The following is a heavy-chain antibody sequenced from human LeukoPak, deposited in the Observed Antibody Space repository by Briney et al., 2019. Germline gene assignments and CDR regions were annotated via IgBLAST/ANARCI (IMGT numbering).Heavy chain of an antibody. CDR1: GGSFSGYF. D-gene: IGHD6-13*01. Sequence: SETLSLTCAVYGGSFSGYFWSWIRLPPGKGLEWIGEINHSGSTNYNPSLKSRVTISVDTFKNQFSLKLSSVTAADTAVYYCVRDRQLGSYNWFDPWGQGNLVTVSS. J-gene: IGHJ5*02. CDR3: VRDRQLGSYNWFDP. CDR2: INHSGST. V-gene: IGHV4-34*01.